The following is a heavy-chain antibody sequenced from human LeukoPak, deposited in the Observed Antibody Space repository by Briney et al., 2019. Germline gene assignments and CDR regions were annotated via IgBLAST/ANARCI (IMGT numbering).Heavy chain of an antibody. CDR1: DGSISSYY. Sequence: SETLSLTCTVSDGSISSYYWSWIRQPPGKGLEWIGYIYYSGSTNYNPSLKSRVTISVDTSKNQFSLKLSSVTAADTAVYYCARDRNGGYYYGMDVWGQGTTVTVSS. CDR2: IYYSGST. D-gene: IGHD4-23*01. CDR3: ARDRNGGYYYGMDV. V-gene: IGHV4-59*01. J-gene: IGHJ6*02.